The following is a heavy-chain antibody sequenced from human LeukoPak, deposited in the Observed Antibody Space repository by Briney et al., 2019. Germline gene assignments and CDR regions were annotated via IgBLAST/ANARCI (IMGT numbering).Heavy chain of an antibody. J-gene: IGHJ4*02. CDR2: MNPKSGNT. D-gene: IGHD2-15*01. CDR1: GYTFTRYD. Sequence: ASVKVSCKASGYTFTRYDINWVRQATGQGLEWMGWMNPKSGNTGHAQKFQGRVTITRDTSISTVYMELSSLRSEDTAAYFCARVDGSPDYWGRGTLVTVSS. V-gene: IGHV1-8*03. CDR3: ARVDGSPDY.